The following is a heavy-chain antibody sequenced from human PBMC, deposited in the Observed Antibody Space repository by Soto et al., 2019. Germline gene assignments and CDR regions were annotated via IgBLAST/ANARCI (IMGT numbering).Heavy chain of an antibody. CDR3: AREPRYCCGGSCSITGDAYDI. J-gene: IGHJ3*02. D-gene: IGHD2-15*01. V-gene: IGHV3-66*01. Sequence: GGSLRLSCTASGFIVSDTYVNWVRQAPGKGLEWVSVISNRGDTHYADSVRGRFSLSRDISDNTLHLQMNNLRVEDTAVYYCAREPRYCCGGSCSITGDAYDIWGQGTMVTVSS. CDR1: GFIVSDTY. CDR2: ISNRGDT.